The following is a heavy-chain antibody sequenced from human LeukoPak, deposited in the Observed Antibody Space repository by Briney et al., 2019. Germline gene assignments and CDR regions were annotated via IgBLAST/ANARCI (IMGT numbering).Heavy chain of an antibody. D-gene: IGHD6-13*01. J-gene: IGHJ6*02. CDR3: ARVAHSSSWYYQDYYGMDV. CDR1: GGSISSYY. CDR2: IYYSGST. V-gene: IGHV4-59*01. Sequence: SETLSLTCTVSGGSISSYYWSWIRQPPGKGLEWIGYIYYSGSTNYNPSLKSRVTISVDTSKNQFSLKLSSVTAADTAVYYCARVAHSSSWYYQDYYGMDVWCQGTTVTVSS.